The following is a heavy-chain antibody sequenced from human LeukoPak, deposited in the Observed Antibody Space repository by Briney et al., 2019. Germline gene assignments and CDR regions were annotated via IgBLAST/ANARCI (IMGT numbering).Heavy chain of an antibody. V-gene: IGHV1-2*02. CDR1: GYTFTSYD. J-gene: IGHJ4*02. CDR2: MNPNSGGT. D-gene: IGHD3-3*01. CDR3: ARGRSITIFGVVFDY. Sequence: ASVKVSCKASGYTFTSYDINWVRQATGQGLEWMGWMNPNSGGTNYAQKFQGRVTMTRDTSISTAYMELSRLRSDDTAVYYCARGRSITIFGVVFDYWGQGTLVTVSS.